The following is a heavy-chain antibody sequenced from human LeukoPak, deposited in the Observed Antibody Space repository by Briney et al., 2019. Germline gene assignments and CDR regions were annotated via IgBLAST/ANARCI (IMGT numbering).Heavy chain of an antibody. V-gene: IGHV3-23*05. CDR2: IYSSGDT. J-gene: IGHJ4*02. CDR1: GFTFSSYA. D-gene: IGHD3-10*01. CDR3: ATGYYFGSGSYGYLDY. Sequence: PGGSLRLSCVASGFTFSSYAMSWVRQTPGKGLQWVALIYSSGDTYTADSVKGRFTISRDNSENALYLQMDSLRAEDTAVYYCATGYYFGSGSYGYLDYWGQGTLVTVSS.